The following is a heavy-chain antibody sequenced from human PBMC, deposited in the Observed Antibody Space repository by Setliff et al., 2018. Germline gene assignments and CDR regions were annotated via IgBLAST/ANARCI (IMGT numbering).Heavy chain of an antibody. Sequence: GGSLRLSCAASGFTFSTYSLIWVRQAPGTGLEWVSSISPSSSHIYYADSAEGRFTISRDNAKNSLYLHMNSLRAEDTAVYYCTRARDIAPTYYYMDVWGKGTTVTVSS. CDR3: TRARDIAPTYYYMDV. CDR1: GFTFSTYS. J-gene: IGHJ6*03. CDR2: ISPSSSHI. D-gene: IGHD5-12*01. V-gene: IGHV3-21*01.